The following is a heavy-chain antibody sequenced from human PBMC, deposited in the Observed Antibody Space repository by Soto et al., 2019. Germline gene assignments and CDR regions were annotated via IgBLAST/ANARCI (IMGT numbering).Heavy chain of an antibody. CDR3: ARDRTDSGYYTNWLDP. CDR1: GGPFGSDA. V-gene: IGHV1-69*06. Sequence: QVHLMQSGAEVQKPGSSVKVSCKASGGPFGSDAITWVRQAPGQGLEWVGRIIPIFGTTNYAQNLQGRVTISADKSTLSSYMELHSLTSDNTALYYCARDRTDSGYYTNWLDPWGQGTQVTVAS. J-gene: IGHJ5*02. D-gene: IGHD3-22*01. CDR2: IIPIFGTT.